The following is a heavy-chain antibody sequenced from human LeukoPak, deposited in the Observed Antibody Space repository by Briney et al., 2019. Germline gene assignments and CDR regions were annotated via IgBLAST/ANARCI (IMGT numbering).Heavy chain of an antibody. CDR1: GFTFSSYW. CDR2: IKQDGSEK. Sequence: GGSLRLSCAASGFTFSSYWMSWVRQAPGKGLEWVANIKQDGSEKYYVDSVKGRFTISRDNAKNSLYLQMNSLRAEDTAVYYCARDNRVVRGVIITFDPNYWYFDLWGRGTLVTVSS. V-gene: IGHV3-7*01. CDR3: ARDNRVVRGVIITFDPNYWYFDL. J-gene: IGHJ2*01. D-gene: IGHD3-10*01.